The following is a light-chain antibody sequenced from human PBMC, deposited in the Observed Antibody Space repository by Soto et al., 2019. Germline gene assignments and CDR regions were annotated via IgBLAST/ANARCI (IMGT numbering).Light chain of an antibody. J-gene: IGKJ5*01. V-gene: IGKV1-17*01. CDR2: AAS. Sequence: DIQMTQSPSSLSASVGDRVTLTCRASQGIRSALAWYQQKPGQAPKVVIYAASILQSGVPSRFSGSGSGTEFTVKITSLQPEDFATYYCQQRKSYPITFGQGTRLEMK. CDR3: QQRKSYPIT. CDR1: QGIRSA.